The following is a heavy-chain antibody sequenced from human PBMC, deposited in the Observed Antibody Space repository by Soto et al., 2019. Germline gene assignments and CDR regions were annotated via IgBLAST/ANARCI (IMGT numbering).Heavy chain of an antibody. CDR1: GYTFTIYP. CDR2: INAGNGDT. J-gene: IGHJ4*02. V-gene: IGHV1-3*01. D-gene: IGHD3-22*01. CDR3: GRDWTHYDSSGPVDY. Sequence: ASVNVSCKASGYTFTIYPMHWVRQAPGQGLEWMGWINAGNGDTKYSQKFQGRVTITRDTSASTAYMELSSLRSEDTAVYYCGRDWTHYDSSGPVDYWGQGTLVTVSS.